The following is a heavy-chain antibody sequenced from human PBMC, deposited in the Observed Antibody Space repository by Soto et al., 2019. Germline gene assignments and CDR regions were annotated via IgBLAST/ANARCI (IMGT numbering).Heavy chain of an antibody. Sequence: SETLSLTCTVSGGSISSGDYYWSWIRQPPGKGLEWIGYIYYSGSTYYNPSLKSRVTISVDTSKNQFSLKLSSVTAADTAVYYCARDRGYYGSGIAPYYYYYGMDVWGQGTTVTVPS. V-gene: IGHV4-30-4*01. CDR2: IYYSGST. CDR1: GGSISSGDYY. CDR3: ARDRGYYGSGIAPYYYYYGMDV. J-gene: IGHJ6*02. D-gene: IGHD3-10*01.